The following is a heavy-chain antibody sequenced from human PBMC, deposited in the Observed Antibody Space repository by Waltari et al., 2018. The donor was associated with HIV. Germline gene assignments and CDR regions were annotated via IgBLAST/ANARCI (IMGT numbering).Heavy chain of an antibody. CDR3: ARAFMIRGTGAFDI. J-gene: IGHJ3*02. CDR2: ISSSGSTI. CDR1: GFTFSSYE. D-gene: IGHD3-10*01. Sequence: EAQVVESGGGLVQPGGSLRLSCAASGFTFSSYEMNWVRQAPGKGLEWVSYISSSGSTIYFADSVKGRFTMSRDNAKNSLYLRMNSLRAEDTAVYYCARAFMIRGTGAFDIWGQGTMVTVSS. V-gene: IGHV3-48*03.